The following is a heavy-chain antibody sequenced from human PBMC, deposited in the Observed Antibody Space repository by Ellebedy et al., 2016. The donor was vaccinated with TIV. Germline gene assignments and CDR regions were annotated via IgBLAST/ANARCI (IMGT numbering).Heavy chain of an antibody. CDR3: ATSPAMATRIDH. CDR2: IYHSGST. Sequence: MPGGSLRLSCTVSGGSISSYYWSWIRQPPGKGLEWIGYIYHSGSTNYNPSLKSRVPISVDTSKNPFSLKLSSVTAADTAVYYCATSPAMATRIDHWGRGTLVTVSS. V-gene: IGHV4-4*08. CDR1: GGSISSYY. J-gene: IGHJ5*02. D-gene: IGHD5-24*01.